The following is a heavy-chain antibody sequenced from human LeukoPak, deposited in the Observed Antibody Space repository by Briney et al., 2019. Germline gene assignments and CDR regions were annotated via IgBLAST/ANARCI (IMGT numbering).Heavy chain of an antibody. CDR2: ISSSGSTI. J-gene: IGHJ4*02. D-gene: IGHD6-13*01. CDR1: GFTLSDYY. V-gene: IGHV3-11*01. Sequence: GGSLRLSCAASGFTLSDYYMSWIRQAPGKGLEWVSYISSSGSTIYYADSVKGRFTISRDNAKNSLYLQMNSLRAEDTAVYYCARRNWLAAADYWGQGTLVTVSS. CDR3: ARRNWLAAADY.